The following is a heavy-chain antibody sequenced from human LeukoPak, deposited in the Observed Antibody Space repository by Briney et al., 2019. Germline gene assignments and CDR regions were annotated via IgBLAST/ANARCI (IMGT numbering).Heavy chain of an antibody. V-gene: IGHV3-7*01. J-gene: IGHJ4*02. D-gene: IGHD5-18*01. CDR2: INQDGSEK. CDR1: GFTFSSHW. CDR3: ARDGNSYGYDY. Sequence: GGSLRLSCAASGFTFSSHWMSWVRQAPGKGLKWVANINQDGSEKYYVDSVKGRFTLSRDNAKNSLYLQMNSLRAEDTAVYYCARDGNSYGYDYWGQGTLVTVSS.